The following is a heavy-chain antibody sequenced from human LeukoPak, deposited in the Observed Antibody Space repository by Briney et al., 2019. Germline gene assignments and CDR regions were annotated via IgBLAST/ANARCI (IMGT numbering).Heavy chain of an antibody. J-gene: IGHJ4*02. CDR3: ARDLDY. CDR2: IKQDGSEK. CDR1: GFTFDDYS. V-gene: IGHV3-7*01. Sequence: EGSLRLSCEASGFTFDDYSMSWVRQAPGKGLEWVANIKQDGSEKYYVDSVKGRFTISRDNAKNSLYLQMNSLRAEDTAVYYCARDLDYWGQGTLVTVSS.